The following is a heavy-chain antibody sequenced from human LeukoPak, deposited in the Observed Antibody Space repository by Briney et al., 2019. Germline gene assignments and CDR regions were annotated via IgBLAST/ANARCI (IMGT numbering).Heavy chain of an antibody. CDR3: ARDNGYDLPLDY. CDR2: INPNSGGT. CDR1: GYTFTGYY. Sequence: ASVKVSCKASGYTFTGYYMHWVRQAPGQGLEWMGGINPNSGGTNYAQKFQGRVTMTRDTSISTAYMELSRLRSDDTAVYYCARDNGYDLPLDYWGQGTLVTVSS. J-gene: IGHJ4*02. V-gene: IGHV1-2*02. D-gene: IGHD2-2*01.